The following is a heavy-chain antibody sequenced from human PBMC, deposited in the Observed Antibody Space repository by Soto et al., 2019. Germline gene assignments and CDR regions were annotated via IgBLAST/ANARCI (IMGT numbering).Heavy chain of an antibody. Sequence: ASVKVSCKASGYTFTSYYMHWVRQAPGQGLEWMGIINPSGGSTSYAQKFQGRVTMTRDTSTSTVYMELSSLRSEGTAVYYCARADCSGGSCDYYYYYGMDVWGQGTTVTVSS. CDR3: ARADCSGGSCDYYYYYGMDV. CDR2: INPSGGST. CDR1: GYTFTSYY. D-gene: IGHD2-15*01. V-gene: IGHV1-46*03. J-gene: IGHJ6*02.